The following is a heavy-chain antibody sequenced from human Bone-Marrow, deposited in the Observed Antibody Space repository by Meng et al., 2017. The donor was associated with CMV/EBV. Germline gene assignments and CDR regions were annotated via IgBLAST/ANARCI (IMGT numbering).Heavy chain of an antibody. V-gene: IGHV4-39*07. CDR3: ARGHDSGHQLPFDY. Sequence: SETLTLTCTVSGGFISSSSYYGGWIRLPPGKGLEWIGSIYYSGSTYYNPSLKSRVTISVDTSKNQFSLKLSPVTAADTAVYYGARGHDSGHQLPFDYWGQGTLVTVSS. J-gene: IGHJ4*02. CDR2: IYYSGST. CDR1: GGFISSSSYY. D-gene: IGHD2-2*01.